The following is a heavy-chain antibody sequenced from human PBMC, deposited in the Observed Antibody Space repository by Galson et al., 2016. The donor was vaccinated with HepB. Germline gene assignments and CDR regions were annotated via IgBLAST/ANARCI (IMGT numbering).Heavy chain of an antibody. CDR3: AKSLWSGHYYFDY. CDR1: GFTFSTYA. CDR2: ISGDGATT. J-gene: IGHJ4*02. Sequence: SLRLSCAASGFTFSTYAMSWVRQAPGKGPEWVSVISGDGATTFYADSAKGRFTISRDNSKNTQFLQMNSLRSEDTAIYYCAKSLWSGHYYFDYWGQGDLVPVAS. D-gene: IGHD3-10*01. V-gene: IGHV3-23*01.